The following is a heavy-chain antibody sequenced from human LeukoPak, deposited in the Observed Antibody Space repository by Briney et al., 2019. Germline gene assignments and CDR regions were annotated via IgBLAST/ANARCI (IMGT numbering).Heavy chain of an antibody. CDR1: GFTFSSYG. J-gene: IGHJ4*02. CDR3: AKIDSYYDFWSGYSNVYYFDY. CDR2: ISYDGSNK. V-gene: IGHV3-30*18. D-gene: IGHD3-3*01. Sequence: GGSLRLSCAASGFTFSSYGMHWVRQAPGKGLEWVAVISYDGSNKYYADSVKGRFTISRDNSKNTLYLQMNSLRAEDTAVYYCAKIDSYYDFWSGYSNVYYFDYWGQGTLVTVSS.